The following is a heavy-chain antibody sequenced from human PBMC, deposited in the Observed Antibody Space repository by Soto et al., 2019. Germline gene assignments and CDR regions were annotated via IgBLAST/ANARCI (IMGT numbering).Heavy chain of an antibody. CDR1: GFTFSSYS. V-gene: IGHV3-48*02. D-gene: IGHD4-17*01. CDR3: ARDGDYGDEYGMDV. Sequence: PGGSLRLSCAASGFTFSSYSMNWVRQAPGKGLEWVSYISSSSSTVYYADSVKGRLTISRHNAKNSLYLQMNSLRDEDTAVYYCARDGDYGDEYGMDVWGQGTTVTVSS. CDR2: ISSSSSTV. J-gene: IGHJ6*02.